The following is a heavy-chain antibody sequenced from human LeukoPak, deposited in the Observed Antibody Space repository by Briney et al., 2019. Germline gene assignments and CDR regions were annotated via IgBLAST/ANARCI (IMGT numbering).Heavy chain of an antibody. V-gene: IGHV4-59*01. CDR1: GGSISSYY. CDR2: IYYSGST. CDR3: ARSQQLVYYHAMDV. D-gene: IGHD6-13*01. J-gene: IGHJ6*02. Sequence: SETLSLTCTVSGGSISSYYWSWIRQPPGKGLEWIGYIYYSGSTIYNPSLKSRVTIPVDTSKNQFSLKLSSVTAADTAVYYCARSQQLVYYHAMDVWGQGTTVTVSS.